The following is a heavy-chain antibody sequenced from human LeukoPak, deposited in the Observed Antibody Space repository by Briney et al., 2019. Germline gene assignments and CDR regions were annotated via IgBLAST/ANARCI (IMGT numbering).Heavy chain of an antibody. CDR2: INPNRGDT. D-gene: IGHD6-13*01. J-gene: IGHJ4*02. Sequence: ASVKVSCKASGYTFTDYSMHWVRQAPGQGLEWMGWINPNRGDTDYAQKFQGRLTMTRDTSISTAYLEVSRLTSDDTAVYFCARDAIAAAGAGAWGQGTLVTVSS. CDR3: ARDAIAAAGAGA. CDR1: GYTFTDYS. V-gene: IGHV1-2*02.